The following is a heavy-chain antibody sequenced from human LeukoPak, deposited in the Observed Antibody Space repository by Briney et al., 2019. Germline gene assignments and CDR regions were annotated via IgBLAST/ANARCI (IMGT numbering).Heavy chain of an antibody. J-gene: IGHJ2*01. Sequence: GGSLRLSCAASGFNVNSNYMNWVRQAPGRGLEWVSAIYSGGSTYYADSVKGRFTISRDNSKNTLYLQMNSLRTEDTAVYYCARDRADSSGWFNYWYFALWGRGTLVTVSS. CDR1: GFNVNSNY. CDR3: ARDRADSSGWFNYWYFAL. D-gene: IGHD6-19*01. CDR2: IYSGGST. V-gene: IGHV3-53*01.